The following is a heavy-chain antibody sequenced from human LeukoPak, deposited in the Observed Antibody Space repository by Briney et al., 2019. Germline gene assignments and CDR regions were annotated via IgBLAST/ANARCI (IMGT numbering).Heavy chain of an antibody. CDR3: ARNLTQDLGDHGRTLKTNCFDP. CDR1: GGSISIGTYY. J-gene: IGHJ5*02. V-gene: IGHV4-39*01. CDR2: IYYSGST. Sequence: PSETLSLTCTVSGGSISIGTYYWGWIRQPSGKGLEWIESIYYSGSTYYNPSLKSRVTISVDTSKNQFSLKLSSVTAADTAVYYCARNLTQDLGDHGRTLKTNCFDPWGQGTLVTVSS. D-gene: IGHD4-17*01.